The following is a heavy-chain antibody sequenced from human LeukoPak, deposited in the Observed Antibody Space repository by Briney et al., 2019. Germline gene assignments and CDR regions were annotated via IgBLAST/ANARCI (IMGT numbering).Heavy chain of an antibody. Sequence: APVKVSCKASGGTFSSYAISWVRQAPGQGLEWMGGIIPIFGTANYAQKFQGRVTITADESTSTAYMELSSLRSEDTAVYYCARGVLRFAGWFDPWGQGTLVTVSS. V-gene: IGHV1-69*13. CDR1: GGTFSSYA. D-gene: IGHD2-15*01. CDR3: ARGVLRFAGWFDP. CDR2: IIPIFGTA. J-gene: IGHJ5*02.